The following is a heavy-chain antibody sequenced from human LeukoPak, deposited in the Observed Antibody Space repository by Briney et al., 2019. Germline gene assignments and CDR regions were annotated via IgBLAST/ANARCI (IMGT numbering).Heavy chain of an antibody. J-gene: IGHJ4*02. CDR3: ARMTYYDFWSANGGYFDY. CDR1: GGSISSGGYS. V-gene: IGHV4-30-2*01. CDR2: IYHSGST. Sequence: PSETLSLTCAVSGGSISSGGYSWSWIRQPPGKGLEWIGYIYHSGSTYYNPSLKSRVTISVDRSKNQFSLKLSSVTAADTAVYYCARMTYYDFWSANGGYFDYWGQGTLVTVSS. D-gene: IGHD3-3*01.